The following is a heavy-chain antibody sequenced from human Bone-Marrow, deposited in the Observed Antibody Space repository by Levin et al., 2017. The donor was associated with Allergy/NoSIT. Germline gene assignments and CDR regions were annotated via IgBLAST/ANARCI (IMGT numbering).Heavy chain of an antibody. CDR3: ARVEEQWLAFDY. D-gene: IGHD6-19*01. V-gene: IGHV1-2*02. Sequence: GASVKVSCEASGYTFTDHYLHWLRQAPGQRPEWMGWISPSRGDTTYAPRFQGRLTMTWDTSSNTLYMDLRELTSDDTAVYYCARVEEQWLAFDYWGQGTLVTVSS. CDR1: GYTFTDHY. CDR2: ISPSRGDT. J-gene: IGHJ4*02.